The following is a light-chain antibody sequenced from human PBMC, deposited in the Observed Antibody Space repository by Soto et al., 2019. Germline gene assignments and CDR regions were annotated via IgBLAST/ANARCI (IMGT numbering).Light chain of an antibody. V-gene: IGKV3-11*01. J-gene: IGKJ5*01. CDR3: QQRSNWIT. CDR2: DAS. CDR1: QSVSSY. Sequence: EIVLTQSPSTLSLSPEERAPLSCRASQSVSSYLAWYQQKPGQAPRLLIYDASNRATGIPARFSGSGSGTDFTLTISSLEPEDFAVYYCQQRSNWITFGQGTRLEI.